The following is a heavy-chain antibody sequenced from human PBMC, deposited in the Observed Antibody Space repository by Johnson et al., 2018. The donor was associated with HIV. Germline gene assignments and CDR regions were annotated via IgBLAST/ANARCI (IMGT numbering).Heavy chain of an antibody. J-gene: IGHJ3*02. CDR3: AKDGAMAFDI. D-gene: IGHD2-2*01. CDR1: GFTFSSYG. V-gene: IGHV3-30*18. CDR2: ISYDGSNK. Sequence: QVYLVESGGGVVQPGRSLRLSCAASGFTFSSYGMHWVRQAPGKGLEWVAVISYDGSNKYYVDSVKGRFTISRDKSKNTLYLQMNSLRAEDTAVYYCAKDGAMAFDIWGQGTLVTVSS.